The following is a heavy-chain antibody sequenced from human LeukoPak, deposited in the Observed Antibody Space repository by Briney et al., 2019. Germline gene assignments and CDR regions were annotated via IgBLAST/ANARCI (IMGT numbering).Heavy chain of an antibody. V-gene: IGHV4-38-2*02. CDR3: ARAPPSHWFDP. CDR1: GYSISSGYY. Sequence: PSETLSLTCTVSGYSISSGYYWGWIRQPPGKGLEWIGSIYHSGSTYYNPSLKGRVTISVDTSKNQFSLKLSSVTAADTAVYYCARAPPSHWFDPWGQGTLVTVSS. J-gene: IGHJ5*02. CDR2: IYHSGST.